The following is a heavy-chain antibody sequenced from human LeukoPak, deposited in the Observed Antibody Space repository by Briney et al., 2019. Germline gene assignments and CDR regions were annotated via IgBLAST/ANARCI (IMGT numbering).Heavy chain of an antibody. CDR3: ARGFGGAAAGRGYNWFDP. J-gene: IGHJ5*02. CDR2: IGTAGDT. CDR1: GLTFDDYA. Sequence: PGGSLRLSCAASGLTFDDYAMHWVRQATGKGLEWVSAIGTAGDTYYPGSVKGRFTISRENAKNSLYLQMNSLRAGDTAVYYCARGFGGAAAGRGYNWFDPWGQGTLVTVSS. V-gene: IGHV3-13*01. D-gene: IGHD6-13*01.